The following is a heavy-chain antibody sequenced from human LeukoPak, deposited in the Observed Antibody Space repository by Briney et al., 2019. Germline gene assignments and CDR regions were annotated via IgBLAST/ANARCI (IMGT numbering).Heavy chain of an antibody. Sequence: ASVKVSCKASGYTFTSYGISWVRQAPGQGLEWMGWISAYNGNTNYAQKLQGRVTMTTDTSTSTAYMELRSLRSDDTAVYYCARTEVLWFGELPYFDYWSQGTLVTVSS. CDR2: ISAYNGNT. CDR1: GYTFTSYG. CDR3: ARTEVLWFGELPYFDY. D-gene: IGHD3-10*01. V-gene: IGHV1-18*01. J-gene: IGHJ4*02.